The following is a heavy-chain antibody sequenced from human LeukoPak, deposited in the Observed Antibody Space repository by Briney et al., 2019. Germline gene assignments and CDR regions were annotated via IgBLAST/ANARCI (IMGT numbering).Heavy chain of an antibody. CDR3: ARYGRIAVAGTEDY. D-gene: IGHD6-19*01. Sequence: ASVKVSCKASGGTFSSYAISWVRQATGQGLEWMGWMNPNSGNTGYAQKFQGRATMTRNTSISTAYMELSSLRSEDTAVYYCARYGRIAVAGTEDYWGQGTLVTVSS. J-gene: IGHJ4*02. CDR1: GGTFSSYA. CDR2: MNPNSGNT. V-gene: IGHV1-8*02.